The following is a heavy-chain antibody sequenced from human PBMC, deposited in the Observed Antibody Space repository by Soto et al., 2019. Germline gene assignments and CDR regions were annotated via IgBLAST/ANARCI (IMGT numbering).Heavy chain of an antibody. J-gene: IGHJ3*02. Sequence: QVQLQESGPGLVKPSETLSLTCTVSGGSISSYYWSWIRQPPGKGLEWLGYFYYSGSTNYNPSLKSRVTISVDTSRNQFFLKLSSVTAADTAVYYCARGYYYESSGSYSDAFDIWGQGTMVTVSS. CDR1: GGSISSYY. CDR3: ARGYYYESSGSYSDAFDI. V-gene: IGHV4-59*12. CDR2: FYYSGST. D-gene: IGHD3-22*01.